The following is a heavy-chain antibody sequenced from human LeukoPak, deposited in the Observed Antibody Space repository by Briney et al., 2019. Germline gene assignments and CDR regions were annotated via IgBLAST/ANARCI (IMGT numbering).Heavy chain of an antibody. CDR1: GFTFSSYW. D-gene: IGHD3-10*01. CDR2: IKQDGSEK. CDR3: ARGIDYYGSGSYEGWAYDI. Sequence: GGSLRLSCAASGFTFSSYWMSWVRQAPGKGLEWVANIKQDGSEKYYVDSVKGRFTISRDNAKNSLYLQMNSLRAEDTAVYYCARGIDYYGSGSYEGWAYDIWGQGTMVTVSS. V-gene: IGHV3-7*01. J-gene: IGHJ3*02.